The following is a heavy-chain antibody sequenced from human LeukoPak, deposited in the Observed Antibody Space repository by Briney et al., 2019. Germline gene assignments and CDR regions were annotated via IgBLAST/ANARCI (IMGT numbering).Heavy chain of an antibody. J-gene: IGHJ4*02. CDR1: GYTFTGYY. Sequence: ASVKVSCKASGYTFTGYYMHWVRQAPGQGLEWMGWINPNSGGTNYAQKFQGRVTMTRDTSISTAYMELRSLRSDDTAVYYCAREGSGSYGPFDYWGQGTLVTVSS. CDR2: INPNSGGT. D-gene: IGHD1-26*01. CDR3: AREGSGSYGPFDY. V-gene: IGHV1-2*02.